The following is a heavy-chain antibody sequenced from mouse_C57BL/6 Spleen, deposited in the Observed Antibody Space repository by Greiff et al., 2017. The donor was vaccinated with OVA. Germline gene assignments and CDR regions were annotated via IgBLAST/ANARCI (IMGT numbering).Heavy chain of an antibody. D-gene: IGHD2-4*01. CDR2: INPSNGGT. V-gene: IGHV1-53*01. CDR3: ARGGGLRVFAY. J-gene: IGHJ3*01. CDR1: GYTFTSYW. Sequence: QVHVKQPGTELVKPGASVKLSCKASGYTFTSYWMHWVRQRPGQGLEWIGNINPSNGGTNYTEKFKSKATLTVDKSSSTAYMQLSSLTSEDSAVYYCARGGGLRVFAYWGQGTLVTVSA.